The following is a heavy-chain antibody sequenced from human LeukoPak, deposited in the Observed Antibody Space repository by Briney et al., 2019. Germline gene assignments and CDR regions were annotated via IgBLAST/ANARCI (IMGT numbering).Heavy chain of an antibody. Sequence: ASVKVSCKASGYTFTNYAMHWLRQAPGQRLEWMGWINAGNGNTKYSQEFQGRLTFTTDTSTSTAYMELRSLRSDDTAVYYCARDFIVVVVAATLDNNWSDPWGQGTLVTVSS. CDR3: ARDFIVVVVAATLDNNWSDP. J-gene: IGHJ5*02. CDR2: INAGNGNT. D-gene: IGHD2-15*01. CDR1: GYTFTNYA. V-gene: IGHV1-3*01.